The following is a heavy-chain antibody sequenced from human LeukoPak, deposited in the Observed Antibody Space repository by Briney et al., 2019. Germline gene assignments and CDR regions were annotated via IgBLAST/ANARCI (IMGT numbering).Heavy chain of an antibody. Sequence: GGSLRLSCAASGFTFNNYAMSWVRQAPGKGLEWVSAISGSGGSTFYADSVKGRFTISRDNSKNTLYLQTNSLRAEDTAVYYCATFDSSGYYPNYYFDYWGQGTLVTVSS. CDR1: GFTFNNYA. V-gene: IGHV3-23*01. CDR3: ATFDSSGYYPNYYFDY. J-gene: IGHJ4*02. D-gene: IGHD3-22*01. CDR2: ISGSGGST.